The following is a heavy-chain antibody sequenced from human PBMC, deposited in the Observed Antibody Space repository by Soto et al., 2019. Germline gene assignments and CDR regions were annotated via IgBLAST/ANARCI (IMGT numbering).Heavy chain of an antibody. CDR1: GFTFSSYS. Sequence: EVQLVESGGGLVKPGGSLRLSCAASGFTFSSYSMNWVSQAPGKGLEWVSSISSSSSYIYYADSVKGRITISRDNAKNSLYLQMNSLRAEDTAVYYCARDLTYYYDSSGYYYFDYWGQGTLVTVSS. CDR2: ISSSSSYI. V-gene: IGHV3-21*01. J-gene: IGHJ4*02. D-gene: IGHD3-22*01. CDR3: ARDLTYYYDSSGYYYFDY.